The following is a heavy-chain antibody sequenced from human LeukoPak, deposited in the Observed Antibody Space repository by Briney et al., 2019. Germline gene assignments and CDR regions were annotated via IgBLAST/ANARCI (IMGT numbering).Heavy chain of an antibody. D-gene: IGHD2/OR15-2a*01. CDR2: IYTSGST. V-gene: IGHV4-4*07. J-gene: IGHJ5*02. Sequence: SETLSLTCSVSGGSISSYHWSWIRQPAGKGLQWIGRIYTSGSTNYNPSLKSRVTISVDKSKNQFSLKLNSVTAADTAVYYCARDYRVIYGPEGFDPWGQGTLVTVSS. CDR1: GGSISSYH. CDR3: ARDYRVIYGPEGFDP.